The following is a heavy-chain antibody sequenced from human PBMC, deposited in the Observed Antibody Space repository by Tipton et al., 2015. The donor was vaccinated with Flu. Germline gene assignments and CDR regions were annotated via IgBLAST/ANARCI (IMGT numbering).Heavy chain of an antibody. CDR2: IWYDGSNK. CDR3: ARELGSDYFDY. V-gene: IGHV3-33*01. D-gene: IGHD7-27*01. Sequence: SLRLSCAASGFTFSNYGMHWVAVIWYDGSNKYHADFVKGRFAISRDNSKNTVYLQMSSLRAEDTAVYYCARELGSDYFDYWGQGTLVTVSS. J-gene: IGHJ4*02. CDR1: GFTFSNYG.